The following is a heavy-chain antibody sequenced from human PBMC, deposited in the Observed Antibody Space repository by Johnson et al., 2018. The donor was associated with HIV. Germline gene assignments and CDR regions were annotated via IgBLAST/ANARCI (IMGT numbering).Heavy chain of an antibody. CDR1: GFTFRSYA. CDR3: ARDLGGPIPLDAFAV. J-gene: IGHJ3*01. Sequence: VQLVESGGGLVQPGGSLRLSCVGSGFTFRSYAFNWVRQAPGKGLEWVSAISGGGGSTFYGDSVKGRFTVSRDNSKDTHYLQMNSLRAEDTALYYCARDLGGPIPLDAFAVWGQGTMVAVSS. V-gene: IGHV3-23*04. CDR2: ISGGGGST. D-gene: IGHD2-2*02.